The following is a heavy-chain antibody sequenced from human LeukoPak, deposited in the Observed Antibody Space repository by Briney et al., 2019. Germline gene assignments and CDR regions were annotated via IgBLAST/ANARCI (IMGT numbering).Heavy chain of an antibody. CDR3: ARGDRSDFWSGYYPYYFDY. CDR1: GFTFSSYA. D-gene: IGHD3-3*01. J-gene: IGHJ4*02. Sequence: GGSLRLSCAASGFTFSSYAMHWVRQAPGKGLEWVAVISYDGSNKYYADSVKGRFTISRDNSKNTLYLQMNSLRAEDTAVYYCARGDRSDFWSGYYPYYFDYWGQGTLVTVSS. CDR2: ISYDGSNK. V-gene: IGHV3-30-3*01.